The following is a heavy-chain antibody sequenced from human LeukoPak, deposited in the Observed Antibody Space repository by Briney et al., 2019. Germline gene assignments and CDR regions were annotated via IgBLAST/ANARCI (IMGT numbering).Heavy chain of an antibody. CDR2: ISSSSSYI. CDR1: GFTFSSYS. CDR3: AKDLRIFGMDV. J-gene: IGHJ6*03. D-gene: IGHD3-3*01. V-gene: IGHV3-21*04. Sequence: GGSLRLSCAASGFTFSSYSMNWVRQAPGKGLEWVSSISSSSSYIYYADSVKGRFTISRDNSKNTLYLQMNSLRAEDTAVYYCAKDLRIFGMDVWGKGTTVTVSS.